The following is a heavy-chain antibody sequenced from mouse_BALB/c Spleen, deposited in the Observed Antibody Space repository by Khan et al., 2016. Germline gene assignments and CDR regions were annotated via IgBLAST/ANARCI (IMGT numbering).Heavy chain of an antibody. CDR1: GFTFSSFG. Sequence: EVELVESGGGLVQPGGSRKLSCAASGFTFSSFGMHWVRQAPEKGLEWVAYISSGSSTIYYADTVKGRFTISRDNPKNTLFLQMTSLRSEDMAMYYCARLGFDYWGQGTTLTVSS. CDR3: ARLGFDY. CDR2: ISSGSSTI. J-gene: IGHJ2*01. V-gene: IGHV5-17*02.